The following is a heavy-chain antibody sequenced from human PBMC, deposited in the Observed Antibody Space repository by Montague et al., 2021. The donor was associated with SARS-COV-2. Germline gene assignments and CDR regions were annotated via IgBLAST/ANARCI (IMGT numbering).Heavy chain of an antibody. D-gene: IGHD2-2*01. V-gene: IGHV4-34*01. CDR3: AKEREVVRAARTLVAFDL. J-gene: IGHJ3*01. CDR1: GGSFSVYY. CDR2: INHSGTA. Sequence: SETLSLTCAVYGGSFSVYYWSWLRQSPRSGLEWFVEINHSGTANYNPSLKSRVSISVDTSKNQFTLKLTSVTAADTAMYYCAKEREVVRAARTLVAFDLWGQGTMVTVSS.